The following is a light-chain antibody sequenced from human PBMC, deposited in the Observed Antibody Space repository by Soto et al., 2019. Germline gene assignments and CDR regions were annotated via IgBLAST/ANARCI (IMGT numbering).Light chain of an antibody. J-gene: IGLJ1*01. CDR1: SSNIGAGYD. CDR2: GNS. V-gene: IGLV1-40*01. Sequence: QSVLTQPPSVSGAPGQRVTIFCTGSSSNIGAGYDVHWYQQLPGTAPKLLIYGNSNRPSGVSTRFSGSKSGDTASLTISNLQAEDEADYYCSSYRRSNTLVFGTGTKLTVL. CDR3: SSYRRSNTLV.